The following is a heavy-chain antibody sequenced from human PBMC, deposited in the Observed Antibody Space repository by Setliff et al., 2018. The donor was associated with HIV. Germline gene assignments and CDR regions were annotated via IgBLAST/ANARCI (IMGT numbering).Heavy chain of an antibody. V-gene: IGHV3-23*01. CDR1: GYIFTNYW. CDR2: ISGSGSGT. D-gene: IGHD6-19*01. Sequence: PGESLKISCKASGYIFTNYWIGWVRQAPGKGLEWVSVISGSGSGTFYADSVKGRFTISRDNSKNTLYLQMNGLRVDDTAVYYCAKDGISGGSYPPYYFDYWGHGTLVTVSS. CDR3: AKDGISGGSYPPYYFDY. J-gene: IGHJ4*01.